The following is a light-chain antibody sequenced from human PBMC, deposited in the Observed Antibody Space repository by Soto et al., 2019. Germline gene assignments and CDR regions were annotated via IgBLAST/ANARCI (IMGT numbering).Light chain of an antibody. Sequence: DIPMTQSPSTLSASVGDTVTITCRASQSLSYWLAWYQQKPGQAPKLLIHKASTLESGVPSRFSGSGSGPEFTLNISSLQPDDFATFYCQQDDRFPYTFGQGTKLEIK. CDR3: QQDDRFPYT. CDR1: QSLSYW. CDR2: KAS. J-gene: IGKJ2*01. V-gene: IGKV1-5*03.